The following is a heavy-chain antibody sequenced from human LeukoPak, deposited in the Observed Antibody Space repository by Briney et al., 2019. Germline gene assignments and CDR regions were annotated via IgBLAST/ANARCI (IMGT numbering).Heavy chain of an antibody. CDR2: INSDGSWT. CDR3: VSFYETY. V-gene: IGHV3-74*01. J-gene: IGHJ4*02. CDR1: GNYW. Sequence: GGSLRLSCAASGNYWMHWVRQVPGKGLVWVSHINSDGSWTSYADSVKSRFTISKDNAKNTVYLQMNSLRAEDTAVYYCVSFYETYWGRGTLVTVSS. D-gene: IGHD2/OR15-2a*01.